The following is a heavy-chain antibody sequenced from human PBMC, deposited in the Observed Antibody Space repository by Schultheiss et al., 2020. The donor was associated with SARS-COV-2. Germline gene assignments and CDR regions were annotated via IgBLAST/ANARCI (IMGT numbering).Heavy chain of an antibody. CDR2: ISNSGGST. J-gene: IGHJ5*02. D-gene: IGHD2-15*01. CDR1: GFSFSSYA. Sequence: GGSLRLSCAASGFSFSSYAMTWVRQAPGKGLEWVSAISNSGGSTDHADPVKGRFTTSRDNSKNSLYLHMNSLRAADTAVYYCARDVSECRGSTCYGRRFDPWGQGTLVTVSS. V-gene: IGHV3-23*01. CDR3: ARDVSECRGSTCYGRRFDP.